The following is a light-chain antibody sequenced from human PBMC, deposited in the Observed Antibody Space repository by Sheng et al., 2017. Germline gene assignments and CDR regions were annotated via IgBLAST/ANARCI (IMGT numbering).Light chain of an antibody. CDR2: ENN. V-gene: IGLV1-40*01. Sequence: QSVLTQPPSVSGAPGQRVTISCTGSSSNIGARYDVHWYQQLPGTAPTLLIFENNNRPSGVPNRFSGSKSGSSASLAITGLQAEDEADYYCQSYDSSLSGWVFGGGTKLTVL. CDR1: SSNIGARYD. CDR3: QSYDSSLSGWV. J-gene: IGLJ3*02.